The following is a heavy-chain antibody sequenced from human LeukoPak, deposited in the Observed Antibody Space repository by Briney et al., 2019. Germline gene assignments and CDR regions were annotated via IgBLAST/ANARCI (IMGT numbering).Heavy chain of an antibody. Sequence: PSETLSLTCTGSGGSISSSSYYWGGPRQPPGKGLEWIGRIYYSGSTYYNTSLKSRVTISVDTSKTQFSLKLSSVTAADTAVYYCARVERFLEWTFGDMDVWGKGTTVTVSS. CDR2: IYYSGST. CDR3: ARVERFLEWTFGDMDV. CDR1: GGSISSSSYY. J-gene: IGHJ6*03. V-gene: IGHV4-39*07. D-gene: IGHD3-3*01.